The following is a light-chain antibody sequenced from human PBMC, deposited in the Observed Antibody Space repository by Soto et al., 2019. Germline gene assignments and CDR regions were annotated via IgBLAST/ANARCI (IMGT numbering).Light chain of an antibody. CDR2: DAP. CDR3: HQHSNWPPMT. CDR1: QSINNY. V-gene: IGKV3-11*01. J-gene: IGKJ5*01. Sequence: ESVWLQSTATLSFSLGERATLSCRASQSINNYVGWYQQKPGQAPRLLIYDAPDRASGIPGRFSGSGSGTGFTLTISSLEPEDFAVYYCHQHSNWPPMTFGQGTRLEI.